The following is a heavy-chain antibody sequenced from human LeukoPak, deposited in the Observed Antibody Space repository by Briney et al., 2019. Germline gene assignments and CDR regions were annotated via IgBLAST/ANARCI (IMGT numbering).Heavy chain of an antibody. J-gene: IGHJ4*02. CDR3: AKTKAHYYDSSGYYFDY. CDR2: ISGSGGAT. CDR1: GFTFSSYG. V-gene: IGHV3-23*01. Sequence: GGSLRLSCAASGFTFSSYGMSWVRQAPGKGLEWVSAISGSGGATYYADSVKARFTISRDNSKNTLYLQMNSLRAEDTAVHYCAKTKAHYYDSSGYYFDYWGQGTLVTVSS. D-gene: IGHD3-22*01.